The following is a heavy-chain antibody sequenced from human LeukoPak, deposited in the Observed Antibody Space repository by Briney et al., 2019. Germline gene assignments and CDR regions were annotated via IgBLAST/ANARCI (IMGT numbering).Heavy chain of an antibody. V-gene: IGHV3-23*01. Sequence: GGSLRLSCAASGFTFSGYAMSWVRQAPGRGLEWVSSISGNSGSTYYADSVKGRFTISRDNSKNTVYLQMNSLRAEDTAVYYCAKVSAWAMVGATYFDYWGQGTLVTVSS. CDR3: AKVSAWAMVGATYFDY. CDR2: ISGNSGST. D-gene: IGHD1-26*01. J-gene: IGHJ4*02. CDR1: GFTFSGYA.